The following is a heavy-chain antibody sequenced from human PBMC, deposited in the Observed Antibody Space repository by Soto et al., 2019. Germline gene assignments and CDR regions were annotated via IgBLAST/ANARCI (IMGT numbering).Heavy chain of an antibody. J-gene: IGHJ4*02. CDR2: ISGSGVAT. CDR1: GFTFGNSA. V-gene: IGHV3-23*01. CDR3: AKEALTHDYGEPNYFDY. Sequence: EVQLLESGGGLSQPGGSLRLSCAGSGFTFGNSAMSWVRQAPGGGLEWISSISGSGVATFYAVSVEGRFTISRDNAKNTLHLQMTGLRAEDTAVYFCAKEALTHDYGEPNYFDYWGQGTLVTVSS. D-gene: IGHD4-17*01.